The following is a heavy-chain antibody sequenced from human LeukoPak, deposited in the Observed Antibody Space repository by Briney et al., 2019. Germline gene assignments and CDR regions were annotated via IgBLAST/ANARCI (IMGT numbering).Heavy chain of an antibody. D-gene: IGHD3-22*01. J-gene: IGHJ4*02. CDR1: GGSFSSSY. CDR3: ARGGDSSGYYYPVFDY. V-gene: IGHV4-59*01. CDR2: IYYTGST. Sequence: PSETLSLTCTVSGGSFSSSYWSWVRQPPGKGLEWIAYIYYTGSTNYNPSLKSRVTISLDTSKNQFSLKLSSVTAADTAVYYCARGGDSSGYYYPVFDYWGQGTLVTVSS.